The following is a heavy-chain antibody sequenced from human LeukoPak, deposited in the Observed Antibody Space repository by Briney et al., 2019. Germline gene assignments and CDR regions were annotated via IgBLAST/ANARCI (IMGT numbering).Heavy chain of an antibody. CDR3: ARDKQPGDY. D-gene: IGHD5-18*01. CDR1: GGSISGYY. CDR2: ISYTGSA. J-gene: IGHJ4*02. Sequence: SETMSLTCIVSGGSISGYYWNWIRQPPGKGLEWIGYISYTGSADYNPSLKSRVTISVDTSKNQFSLKLTSLTAADTAVYYCARDKQPGDYWGQGTLVTVSS. V-gene: IGHV4-59*01.